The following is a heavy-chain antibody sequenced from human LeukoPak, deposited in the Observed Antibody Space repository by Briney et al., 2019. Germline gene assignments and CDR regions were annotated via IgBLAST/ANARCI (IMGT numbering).Heavy chain of an antibody. J-gene: IGHJ4*02. V-gene: IGHV1-8*01. CDR1: GYTFTSYD. CDR2: MNPNSGNT. CDR3: ARSPRGYCRGGSCYSYGY. Sequence: GASVKVSCKASGYTFTSYDINWVRQATGQGLEWMGWMNPNSGNTGYAQKFQGRVTMTRDTSISTAYMELSRLRSDDTAVYYCARSPRGYCRGGSCYSYGYWGQGTLVTVSS. D-gene: IGHD2-15*01.